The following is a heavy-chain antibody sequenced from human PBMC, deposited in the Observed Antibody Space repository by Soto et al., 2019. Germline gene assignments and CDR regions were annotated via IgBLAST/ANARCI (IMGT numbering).Heavy chain of an antibody. J-gene: IGHJ5*02. CDR3: ERRWFGVNWLDP. Sequence: SETLSLTRTFSGVSISSGGYYWSWIRQHPGKGLEWIGYIYYSGSTYYNPSLKSRVTISVDTSKNQCSLKVSCVTAAHPAVSECERRWFGVNWLDPWGKGPLVTSSS. V-gene: IGHV4-31*03. CDR1: GVSISSGGYY. CDR2: IYYSGST. D-gene: IGHD3-10*01.